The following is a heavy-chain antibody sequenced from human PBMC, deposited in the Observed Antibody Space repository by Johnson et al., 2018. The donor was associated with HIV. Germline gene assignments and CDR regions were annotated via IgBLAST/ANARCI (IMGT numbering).Heavy chain of an antibody. Sequence: QMQLVESGGGVVQPGRSLRLSCAASGFTFSTYAMHWVRQAPGNGLEWVAVISYDGSNKYYADSVKGRFTISRDNSKNTLDLQMNSLRAEDTAVYYCAREATYSSSWYHDVFDIWGQGTMVTVSS. CDR3: AREATYSSSWYHDVFDI. D-gene: IGHD6-13*01. J-gene: IGHJ3*02. CDR2: ISYDGSNK. CDR1: GFTFSTYA. V-gene: IGHV3-30*04.